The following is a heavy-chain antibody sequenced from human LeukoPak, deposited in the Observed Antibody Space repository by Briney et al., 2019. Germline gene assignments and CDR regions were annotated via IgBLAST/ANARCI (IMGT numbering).Heavy chain of an antibody. CDR2: IYTSGST. Sequence: SETLSLTCTVSGGSISSYYWSWIRQPAGKGLEWIGRIYTSGSTNYNPSLKSRVTMSVDTSTNQFSLKMSTVTAADTAVYYCASLDCSGDSCRFDSWGQGTLVTVSS. J-gene: IGHJ4*02. V-gene: IGHV4-4*07. CDR3: ASLDCSGDSCRFDS. D-gene: IGHD2-15*01. CDR1: GGSISSYY.